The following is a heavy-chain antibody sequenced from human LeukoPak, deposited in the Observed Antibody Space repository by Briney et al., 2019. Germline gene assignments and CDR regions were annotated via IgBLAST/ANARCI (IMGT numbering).Heavy chain of an antibody. Sequence: SETLSLTCAVYGGSFSGYYWSWIRQPPGKGLEWIGSIYYSGSTYYNPSLKSRVTISVDTSKNQFSLKLSSVTAADTAVYYCARDGGGSYSGIDPWGQGILVTVSS. CDR3: ARDGGGSYSGIDP. D-gene: IGHD1-26*01. CDR2: IYYSGST. J-gene: IGHJ5*02. CDR1: GGSFSGYY. V-gene: IGHV4-34*01.